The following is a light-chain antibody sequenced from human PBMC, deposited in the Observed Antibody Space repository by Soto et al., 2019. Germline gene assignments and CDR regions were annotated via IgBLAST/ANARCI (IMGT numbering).Light chain of an antibody. CDR3: QQYGSSPPIT. V-gene: IGKV3-20*01. CDR1: QSVSSSD. CDR2: GAS. Sequence: IVLTHSPGTLSLSPGERPTVYCRASQSVSSSDLAWYQQKPGQAPRLLIYGASSRATGIPDRFSGSGSGTDFTLTISRLEPEDFAVYYCQQYGSSPPITFGQGTRLENK. J-gene: IGKJ5*01.